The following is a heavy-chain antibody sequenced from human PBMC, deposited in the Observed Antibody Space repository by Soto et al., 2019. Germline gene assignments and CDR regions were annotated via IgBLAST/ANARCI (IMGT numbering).Heavy chain of an antibody. CDR2: IYYSGTT. J-gene: IGHJ4*02. CDR3: ARREIKGAIDY. Sequence: PSQTLSLSWTVSGGSISSYYGGWIRQPPGKGLEWIGYIYYSGTTYYNPSLKSRVTMSVDTSKNQFSLKLTSVTAVDTAVYYCARREIKGAIDYWGEGTLVTLSS. D-gene: IGHD1-26*01. CDR1: GGSISSYY. V-gene: IGHV4-59*12.